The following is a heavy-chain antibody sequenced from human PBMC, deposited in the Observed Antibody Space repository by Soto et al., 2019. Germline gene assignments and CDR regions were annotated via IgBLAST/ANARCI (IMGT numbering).Heavy chain of an antibody. J-gene: IGHJ5*02. D-gene: IGHD4-17*01. CDR1: GFTFSSYA. CDR3: AKDERATPVAYGDYFSA. CDR2: ISGSGGST. V-gene: IGHV3-23*01. Sequence: GGSLRLSCAASGFTFSSYAMSWVRQAPGKGLEWVSAISGSGGSTYYADSVKGRFTISRDNSKNTLYLQMNSLRAEDTAVYYCAKDERATPVAYGDYFSAWGQGTLVTVSS.